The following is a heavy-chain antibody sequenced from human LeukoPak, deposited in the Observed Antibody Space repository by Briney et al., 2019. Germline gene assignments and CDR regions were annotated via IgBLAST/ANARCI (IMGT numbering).Heavy chain of an antibody. CDR1: GFSFSGYW. CDR3: ARLSAYYYGSYFYYYMDV. D-gene: IGHD3-10*01. J-gene: IGHJ6*03. V-gene: IGHV3-7*01. Sequence: PGRSLRLSCEGSGFSFSGYWMTWVRQSPGKGPELVANIKQVESERYTVDSVKGRFTISRDNAKNSVYLQMNSLRAEDTAPYYCARLSAYYYGSYFYYYMDVWGKGTTVTVSS. CDR2: IKQVESER.